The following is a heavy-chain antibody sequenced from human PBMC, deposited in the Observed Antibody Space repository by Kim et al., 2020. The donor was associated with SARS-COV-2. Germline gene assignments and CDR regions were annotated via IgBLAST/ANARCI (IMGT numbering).Heavy chain of an antibody. CDR1: GFTFSSYG. J-gene: IGHJ4*02. CDR2: ISYGGSNK. Sequence: GGSLRLSCAASGFTFSSYGMHWVRQAPGKGLEWVAVISYGGSNKYYADSVKGRFTISRDNSKNTLYLQMNSLRAEDTAVYYCAKVLLWFGELNHWGQGTLVTVSS. CDR3: AKVLLWFGELNH. V-gene: IGHV3-30*18. D-gene: IGHD3-10*01.